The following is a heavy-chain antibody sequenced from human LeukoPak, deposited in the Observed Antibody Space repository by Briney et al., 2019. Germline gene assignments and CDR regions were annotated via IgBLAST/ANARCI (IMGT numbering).Heavy chain of an antibody. Sequence: PGESLKISCKGSGYSFTSYWISWVRQMPGKGLEWMGRIDPSDSYTNYSPSFQGHVTISADESISTAYLQWSSLKASDTAMYYCARHLPSTYYYDSSAYPPDDYWGQGTLVTVSS. V-gene: IGHV5-10-1*01. D-gene: IGHD3-22*01. CDR1: GYSFTSYW. J-gene: IGHJ4*02. CDR2: IDPSDSYT. CDR3: ARHLPSTYYYDSSAYPPDDY.